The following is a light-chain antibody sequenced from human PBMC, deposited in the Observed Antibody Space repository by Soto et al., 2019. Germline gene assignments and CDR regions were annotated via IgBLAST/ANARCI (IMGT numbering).Light chain of an antibody. CDR2: SAS. Sequence: IVFTQSPFTLSLSPVGRGARSCRASQNLGTLYLAWFQQKSGQAPRLLIYSASRRATGIPDRFTGSGSGTDFTLTISRLEPEDFAVYYCQQYDGSPRTFGQGTKVDI. CDR1: QNLGTLY. CDR3: QQYDGSPRT. J-gene: IGKJ1*01. V-gene: IGKV3-20*01.